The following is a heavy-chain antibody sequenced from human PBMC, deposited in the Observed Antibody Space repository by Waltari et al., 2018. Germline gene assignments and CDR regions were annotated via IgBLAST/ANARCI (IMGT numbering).Heavy chain of an antibody. Sequence: QVQLQESGPGLVKPSETLSLTCTVSGGSISSYYWSWIRQPPGKGLEWIGYIYYSGSTNDNPALKSRVTISVDTSKNQFSLKLSSVTAADTAVYYCARDFASGDDAFDIWGQGTMVTVSS. CDR2: IYYSGST. V-gene: IGHV4-59*01. J-gene: IGHJ3*02. D-gene: IGHD3-10*01. CDR1: GGSISSYY. CDR3: ARDFASGDDAFDI.